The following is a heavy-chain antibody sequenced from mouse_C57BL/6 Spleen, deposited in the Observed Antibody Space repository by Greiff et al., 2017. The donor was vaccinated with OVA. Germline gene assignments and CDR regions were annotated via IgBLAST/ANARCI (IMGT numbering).Heavy chain of an antibody. CDR3: ARSSTIVTDYFDC. V-gene: IGHV1-82*01. J-gene: IGHJ2*01. CDR1: GYSFSSSW. CDR2: IYPGDGDT. Sequence: QVQLKESGPELVKPGASVKISCKASGYSFSSSWMNWVKPRPGKGLEWIGRIYPGDGDTKYNGKFKGKATLTADKSSSTAYMQLSSLTSEDSAVYCCARSSTIVTDYFDCWGQGATLTVSS. D-gene: IGHD2-12*01.